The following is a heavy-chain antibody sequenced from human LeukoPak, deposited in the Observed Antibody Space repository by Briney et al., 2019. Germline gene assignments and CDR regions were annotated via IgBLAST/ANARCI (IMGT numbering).Heavy chain of an antibody. J-gene: IGHJ4*02. CDR1: DYSVTNAYY. Sequence: SETLSLTCAVSDYSVTNAYYWGWIRQFPGKELEWIGSIFHGETTYYNPSLESRVTISVDPSKNQFSLRLTSVTAADTAVYYCARVGSSWYWDDYWGQGTLVTVSS. CDR2: IFHGETT. D-gene: IGHD6-13*01. V-gene: IGHV4-38-2*01. CDR3: ARVGSSWYWDDY.